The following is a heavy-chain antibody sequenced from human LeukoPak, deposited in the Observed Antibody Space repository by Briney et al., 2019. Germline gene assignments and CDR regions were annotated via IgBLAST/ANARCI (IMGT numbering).Heavy chain of an antibody. CDR1: GYPLTTNA. CDR2: INTNTGNP. V-gene: IGHV7-4-1*02. CDR3: ARVSFRYGSGSYGLGY. D-gene: IGHD3-10*01. Sequence: ASVKVSCKASGYPLTTNAMNWVRQAPGQGLEWMGWINTNTGNPTYAQDFTGRFVFSLDTSVNTAYLQISSLKAADTAVYYCARVSFRYGSGSYGLGYWGQGTLVTVSS. J-gene: IGHJ4*02.